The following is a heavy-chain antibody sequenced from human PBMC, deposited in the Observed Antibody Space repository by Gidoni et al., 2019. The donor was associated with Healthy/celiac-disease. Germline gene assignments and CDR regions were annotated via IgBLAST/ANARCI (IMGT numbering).Heavy chain of an antibody. V-gene: IGHV3-9*01. J-gene: IGHJ4*02. D-gene: IGHD3-10*01. CDR2: ISWNSGSI. CDR1: GFTFDDYA. Sequence: EVQLLESGGGLVQPGRSLRLSCAASGFTFDDYAMHWVRQAPGKGLEWVSGISWNSGSIGYADSVKGRFTISRDNAKNSLYLQMNSLRAEDTALYYCAKGDTMVRGVIRYWGQGTLVTVSS. CDR3: AKGDTMVRGVIRY.